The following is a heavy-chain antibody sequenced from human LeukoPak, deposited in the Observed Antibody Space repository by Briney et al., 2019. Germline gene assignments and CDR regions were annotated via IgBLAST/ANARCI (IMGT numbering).Heavy chain of an antibody. J-gene: IGHJ4*02. Sequence: ASVKVSCKASGGTFSSYAISWVRQAPGQGLEWMGRIIPILGIANYAQKFQGRVTITADKSTSTAYMELSSLRSEDTAMYYCASSERRYFDYWGQGTLVTVSS. V-gene: IGHV1-69*04. CDR3: ASSERRYFDY. CDR2: IIPILGIA. D-gene: IGHD1-1*01. CDR1: GGTFSSYA.